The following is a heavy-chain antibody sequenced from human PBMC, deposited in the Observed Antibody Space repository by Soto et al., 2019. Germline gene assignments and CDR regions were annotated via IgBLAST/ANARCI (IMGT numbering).Heavy chain of an antibody. D-gene: IGHD2-2*01. CDR3: ARGAYCSSSSCDTSRFDF. Sequence: EVQLVESGGGLGQPGGSLRLSCTASGFTFSTYSMNWVRQAPGKGLEWLSYISAGSSLIYYADSAKGRFTVSRDNAKHSLYLQMNSLRDEDTAVQYCARGAYCSSSSCDTSRFDFWGQGTLGTVSS. CDR1: GFTFSTYS. J-gene: IGHJ4*02. CDR2: ISAGSSLI. V-gene: IGHV3-48*02.